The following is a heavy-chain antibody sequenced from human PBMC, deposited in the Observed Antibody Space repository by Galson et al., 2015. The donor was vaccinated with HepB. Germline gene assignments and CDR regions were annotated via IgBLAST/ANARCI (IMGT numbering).Heavy chain of an antibody. D-gene: IGHD2-15*01. J-gene: IGHJ6*02. Sequence: SLRLSCAASGFTFSSYSMNWVRQAPGKGLEWVSYISSSSSTIYYADSVKGRFTISRDNAKNSLYLQMNSLRDEDTAVYYCARDGALVAATPYYYYYYGMDVWGQGTTVTVSS. CDR2: ISSSSSTI. V-gene: IGHV3-48*02. CDR1: GFTFSSYS. CDR3: ARDGALVAATPYYYYYYGMDV.